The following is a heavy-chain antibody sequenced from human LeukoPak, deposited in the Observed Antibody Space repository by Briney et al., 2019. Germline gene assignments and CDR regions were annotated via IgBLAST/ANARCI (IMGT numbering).Heavy chain of an antibody. CDR3: TREHSYYYDNSGSDY. D-gene: IGHD3-22*01. CDR1: GFTFGDYA. J-gene: IGHJ4*02. Sequence: PGGSLRLSCTASGFTFGDYAMCWFRQAPGKGLEWVGFIRSKAYGGTTEYAATVKGRFIISRDDSKSSVYLQMNSLKTEDTAVYYCTREHSYYYDNSGSDYWGQGALVTVSS. CDR2: IRSKAYGGTT. V-gene: IGHV3-49*03.